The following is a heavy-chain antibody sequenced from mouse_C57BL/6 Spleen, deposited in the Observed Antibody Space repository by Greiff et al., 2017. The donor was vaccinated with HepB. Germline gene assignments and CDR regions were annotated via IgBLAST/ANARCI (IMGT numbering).Heavy chain of an antibody. Sequence: EVHLVESGGGLVQPGGSLTLSCAASGFTFSDYYMYWVRQTPEKRLEWVAYISNGGGSTYYPDTVKGRFTISRDNAKNTLYLKMSRLKSEDTAMYYCARPYSNYGGWYFDVWGTGTTVTVSS. CDR1: GFTFSDYY. V-gene: IGHV5-12*01. CDR2: ISNGGGST. CDR3: ARPYSNYGGWYFDV. D-gene: IGHD2-5*01. J-gene: IGHJ1*03.